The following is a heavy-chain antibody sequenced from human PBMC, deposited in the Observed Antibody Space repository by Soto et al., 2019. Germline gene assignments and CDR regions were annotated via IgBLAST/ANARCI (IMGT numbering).Heavy chain of an antibody. J-gene: IGHJ3*02. CDR2: ISSSSSYI. D-gene: IGHD3-10*01. CDR1: GFTFSSYS. V-gene: IGHV3-21*01. Sequence: GGSLRLSCAASGFTFSSYSMNWVRQAPGKGLEWVSSISSSSSYIYYAYSVKGRFTITRGNAKNSLYLQMNSLRAEDTAVDDCARDWGSFGGVRDAFDIWGQGTMVTVSS. CDR3: ARDWGSFGGVRDAFDI.